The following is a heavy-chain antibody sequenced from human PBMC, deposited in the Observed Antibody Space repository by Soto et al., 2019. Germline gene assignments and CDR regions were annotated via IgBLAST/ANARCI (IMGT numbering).Heavy chain of an antibody. V-gene: IGHV3-23*01. CDR2: ISGSGDTT. CDR3: APPGGTADN. CDR1: GFTFSRYP. Sequence: EAQLLESGGGLVQPGGSLRLSCATSGFTFSRYPMTWVRQAPGKGLEWVSCISGSGDTTYYADAVRGRLTISRDNSKNTLYLQMNSLRAGDTAVYYCAPPGGTADNWGQGTLVTVSS. D-gene: IGHD3-16*01. J-gene: IGHJ4*02.